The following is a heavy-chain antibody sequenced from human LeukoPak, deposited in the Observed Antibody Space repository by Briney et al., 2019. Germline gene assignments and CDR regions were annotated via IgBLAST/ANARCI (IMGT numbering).Heavy chain of an antibody. Sequence: NPGGSLRLSCAASGFTFSSYSMNWVRQAPGKGLEWVSSISSSSYRYYADSVKGRFTISRDNAKNSLYLQMNSLRAEDTAVYYCARDVKSYSSGASYFDYWGQGTLVTVSS. CDR3: ARDVKSYSSGASYFDY. CDR2: ISSSSYR. V-gene: IGHV3-21*01. CDR1: GFTFSSYS. J-gene: IGHJ4*02. D-gene: IGHD6-19*01.